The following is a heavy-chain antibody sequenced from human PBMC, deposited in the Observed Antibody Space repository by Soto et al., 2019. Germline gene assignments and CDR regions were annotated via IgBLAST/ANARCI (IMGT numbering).Heavy chain of an antibody. D-gene: IGHD1-1*01. V-gene: IGHV3-33*03. CDR2: LWFGVRHK. CDR3: ASTSWYSDAFDM. J-gene: IGHJ3*02. Sequence: PGGSLRLSCAASGFMFNDYGVYWVRQAPGKGLEWVALLWFGVRHKYYGDSVKGRFAISRDTAKNTVYLQMNSLRAEATAVYFCASTSWYSDAFDMWGQGSQVTVSS. CDR1: GFMFNDYG.